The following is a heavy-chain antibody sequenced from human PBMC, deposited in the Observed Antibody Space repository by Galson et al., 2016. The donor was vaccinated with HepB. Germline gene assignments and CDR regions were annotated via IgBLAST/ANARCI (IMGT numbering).Heavy chain of an antibody. Sequence: SETLSLTCTVSGGSVSSTTYYWGWIRQPPGKGLEWIGNTFYSGRTYYNPSLKSRLTISVDPSKNQFSLRLRSVTAADTAVYYCARQRRFGTWDEIDYWGQGTLVPVSS. J-gene: IGHJ4*02. D-gene: IGHD3-10*01. CDR1: GGSVSSTTYY. CDR3: ARQRRFGTWDEIDY. CDR2: TFYSGRT. V-gene: IGHV4-39*01.